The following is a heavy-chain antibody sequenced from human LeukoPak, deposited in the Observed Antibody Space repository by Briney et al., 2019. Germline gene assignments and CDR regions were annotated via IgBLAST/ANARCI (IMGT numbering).Heavy chain of an antibody. CDR1: GFTFNNFP. Sequence: GGPLKLSCEASGFTFNNFPMGWVRQFPGKGLNWASSISGSGGTTYYAGSVRGRFTISRDNAKKTLFLHMRSLRAEDTALYYCAKDGYFHDSSGYSYFDSWGQGILVSVSS. V-gene: IGHV3-23*01. J-gene: IGHJ4*02. CDR3: AKDGYFHDSSGYSYFDS. D-gene: IGHD3-22*01. CDR2: ISGSGGTT.